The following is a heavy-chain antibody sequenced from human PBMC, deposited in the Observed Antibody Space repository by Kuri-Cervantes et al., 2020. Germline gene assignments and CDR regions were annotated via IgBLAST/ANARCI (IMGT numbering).Heavy chain of an antibody. CDR1: GFTFSSYS. CDR3: AKDLPLYSDHYYDSSGQGHWEYIDS. J-gene: IGHJ4*02. CDR2: IKEDGGEK. D-gene: IGHD3-22*01. Sequence: GESLKISCAASGFTFSSYSMSWVRQAPGKGLEWVANIKEDGGEKYHVDSVKGRFTISRDNSKNTLYLQMNSLRAEDTAVYYCAKDLPLYSDHYYDSSGQGHWEYIDSWGQGTLVTVSS. V-gene: IGHV3-7*03.